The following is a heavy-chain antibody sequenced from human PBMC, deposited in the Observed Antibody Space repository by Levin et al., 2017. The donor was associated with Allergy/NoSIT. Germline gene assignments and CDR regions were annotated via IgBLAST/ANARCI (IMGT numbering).Heavy chain of an antibody. CDR1: GLTFSDED. J-gene: IGHJ4*02. CDR2: TRNSGTNT. D-gene: IGHD3-16*01. CDR3: ARVTRSGGGIDY. V-gene: IGHV3-21*01. Sequence: GGSLRLSCAASGLTFSDEDMNWVRQAPGKGLEWVSSTRNSGTNTYYADSVKGRFTVSGDSAKNSLYLQMDSLRVEDTAVYYCARVTRSGGGIDYWGQGALVTVSS.